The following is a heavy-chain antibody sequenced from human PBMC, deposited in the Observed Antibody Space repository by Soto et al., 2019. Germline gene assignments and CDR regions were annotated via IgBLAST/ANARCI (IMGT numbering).Heavy chain of an antibody. CDR3: ARGLYGYYAFDH. V-gene: IGHV4-30-4*01. CDR2: IYFSGSN. J-gene: IGHJ4*02. CDR1: GASIRSSDYY. D-gene: IGHD4-17*01. Sequence: SETLSLTCTVSGASIRSSDYYWSWIRQPPGKGLEWIGYIYFSGSNYYNPSLKSRVTISEDTSNNHFSLKLSSVSAADTAVYYCARGLYGYYAFDHWGQGALVTVSS.